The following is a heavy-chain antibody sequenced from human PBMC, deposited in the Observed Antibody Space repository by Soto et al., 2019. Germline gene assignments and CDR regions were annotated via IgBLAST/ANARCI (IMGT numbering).Heavy chain of an antibody. J-gene: IGHJ4*02. CDR2: IKQDGSEK. CDR1: GFTFSSYW. Sequence: GGSLRLSCAASGFTFSSYWMSWVRQAPGKGLEWVANIKQDGSEKYYVESVKGRFTISRDNAKNSLYLQMNSLRAEDTAVYNCARDSAPIVVVPAAYYFDYWGQGTLVTVSS. CDR3: ARDSAPIVVVPAAYYFDY. V-gene: IGHV3-7*01. D-gene: IGHD2-2*01.